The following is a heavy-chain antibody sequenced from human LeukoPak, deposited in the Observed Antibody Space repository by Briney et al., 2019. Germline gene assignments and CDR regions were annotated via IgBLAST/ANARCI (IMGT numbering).Heavy chain of an antibody. CDR3: AKEGDLWQYSYGDWGIDY. Sequence: PGRSLRLSCAASGFTFSSYGMHWVRQAPGKGLEWVAVISYDGSNKYYADSVKGRFTISRDNSKNTLYLQMNSLRAEDTAVYYCAKEGDLWQYSYGDWGIDYWGQGTLATVSS. CDR1: GFTFSSYG. D-gene: IGHD5-18*01. J-gene: IGHJ4*02. CDR2: ISYDGSNK. V-gene: IGHV3-30*18.